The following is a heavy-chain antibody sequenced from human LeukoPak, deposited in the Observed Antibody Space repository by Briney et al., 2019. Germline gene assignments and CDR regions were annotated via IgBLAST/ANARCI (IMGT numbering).Heavy chain of an antibody. CDR1: GGSISSYY. J-gene: IGHJ6*03. Sequence: PSETLSLTCTVSGGSISSYYWSWIRQPAGKGLEWIGRIGRIYTSGSTNYNPSLKSRVTMSVDTSKNQFSLKLSSVTAADTAVYYCARETSQKGAHYMDVWGKGTTVTISS. V-gene: IGHV4-4*07. D-gene: IGHD3-16*01. CDR2: IYTSGST. CDR3: ARETSQKGAHYMDV.